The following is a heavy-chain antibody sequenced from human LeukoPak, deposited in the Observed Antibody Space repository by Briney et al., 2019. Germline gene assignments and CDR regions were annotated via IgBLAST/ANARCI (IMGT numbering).Heavy chain of an antibody. CDR3: ARGCGGGPGCYILDY. J-gene: IGHJ4*02. V-gene: IGHV3-33*08. D-gene: IGHD2-15*01. CDR2: IWSDGSNE. CDR1: GFPFTNYW. Sequence: PGGSLRLSCATSGFPFTNYWMTWVRQAPGKGLEWVAIIWSDGSNEVYIESVKGRFTISRDNSKNTLYLHMNSLRGEDTAMYFCARGCGGGPGCYILDYWGQGTLVTVSS.